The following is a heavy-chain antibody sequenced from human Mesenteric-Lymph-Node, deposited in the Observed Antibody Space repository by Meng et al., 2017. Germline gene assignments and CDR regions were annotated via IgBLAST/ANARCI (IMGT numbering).Heavy chain of an antibody. CDR2: INSGNGKT. Sequence: QVQRVKAGAEEKKPGAAVKGDCKASGYTFTTSAIQWVRQAPGQRLEWMGWINSGNGKTKYSEKFQGRVTITRDTSATTAYMELSSLRSEDMAVYYCARGLWEQSRYYFDSWGQGTLVTVSS. J-gene: IGHJ4*02. CDR3: ARGLWEQSRYYFDS. CDR1: GYTFTTSA. D-gene: IGHD1-26*01. V-gene: IGHV1-3*05.